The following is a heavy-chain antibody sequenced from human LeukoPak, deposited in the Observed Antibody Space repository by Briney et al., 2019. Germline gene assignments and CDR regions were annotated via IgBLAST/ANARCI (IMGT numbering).Heavy chain of an antibody. CDR1: GFTLSSYA. CDR3: AKIMALYCSGGSCNEIDY. J-gene: IGHJ4*02. CDR2: ISHSAYTT. D-gene: IGHD2-15*01. Sequence: GGSLRLSCAASGFTLSSYAMSWVRQAPGKGLEWVSTISHSAYTTYYADSVKGRFTIFRDSSKNTLYLQMNSLRADDTAVYYCAKIMALYCSGGSCNEIDYWGQGTLVTVSS. V-gene: IGHV3-23*01.